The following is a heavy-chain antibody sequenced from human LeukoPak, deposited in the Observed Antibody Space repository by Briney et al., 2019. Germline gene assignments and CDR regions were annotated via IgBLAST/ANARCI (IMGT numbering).Heavy chain of an antibody. Sequence: TGGSLRLSCAAAGFTFSSYWMSGVRQAPGKGLEWVANIKQEGSEKYYVDSVKGRFTISRDNAKNSLYLQMNSLRAEDTAVYYCARDKSYGDSSDYWGQGTLVTVSS. J-gene: IGHJ4*02. V-gene: IGHV3-7*01. CDR3: ARDKSYGDSSDY. CDR2: IKQEGSEK. D-gene: IGHD4-17*01. CDR1: GFTFSSYW.